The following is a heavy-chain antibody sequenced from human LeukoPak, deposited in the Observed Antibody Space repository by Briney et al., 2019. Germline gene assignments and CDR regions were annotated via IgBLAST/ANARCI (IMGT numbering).Heavy chain of an antibody. D-gene: IGHD3-22*01. J-gene: IGHJ4*02. CDR2: ISYDXSNK. V-gene: IGHV3-30*18. Sequence: GGSLRLSCAAXGXXXXXXDXXXXXXAXXXXLXXVXXISYDXSNKXYADSVKGRXTISRDNSKNTLYLQMSSLRAEDTAVYYCTKGLDTSGYYSLDYWGQGTLVSVSS. CDR3: TKGLDTSGYYSLDY. CDR1: GXXXXXXD.